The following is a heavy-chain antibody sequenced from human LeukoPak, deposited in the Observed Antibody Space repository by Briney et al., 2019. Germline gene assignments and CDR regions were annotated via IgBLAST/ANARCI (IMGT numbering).Heavy chain of an antibody. V-gene: IGHV3-30*02. CDR1: GFTFSSYG. CDR3: AKDGITDCSSTSCYGVSYYYYYMDV. D-gene: IGHD2-2*01. CDR2: IRYDGSNK. J-gene: IGHJ6*03. Sequence: GGSLRLSCAASGFTFSSYGMHWVRQAPGKGLEWVAFIRYDGSNKYYADSVKGRFTISRDNSKNTLYLQMNSLRAEDTAVYYCAKDGITDCSSTSCYGVSYYYYYMDVWGKGTTVTISS.